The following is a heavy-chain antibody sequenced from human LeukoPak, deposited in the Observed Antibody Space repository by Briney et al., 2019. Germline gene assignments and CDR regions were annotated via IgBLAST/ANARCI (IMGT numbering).Heavy chain of an antibody. D-gene: IGHD2-15*01. V-gene: IGHV3-21*01. CDR3: ARGSRSGGSFVDY. Sequence: PGGSLRLSCAASGFTFSSYSMNWVRQAPGKGLEWVSSISSSSSYIYYADSVKGRFTISRDNAKNSLYLQMNSLRAEDTAVYYCARGSRSGGSFVDYWGQGTLVTVSS. CDR2: ISSSSSYI. J-gene: IGHJ4*02. CDR1: GFTFSSYS.